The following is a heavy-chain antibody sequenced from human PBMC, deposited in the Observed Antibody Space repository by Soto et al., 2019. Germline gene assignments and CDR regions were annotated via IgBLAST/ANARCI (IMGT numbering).Heavy chain of an antibody. Sequence: SETLSLTCTVSGGSISSYYWSWIRQPPGKGLEWIGYIYYSGSTNYNPSLKSRVTISVDTSKNQFSLKLSSVTAADTAVYYCASTVADYYYYYMDVWGKGTTVTVSS. V-gene: IGHV4-59*01. D-gene: IGHD2-15*01. CDR2: IYYSGST. CDR3: ASTVADYYYYYMDV. CDR1: GGSISSYY. J-gene: IGHJ6*03.